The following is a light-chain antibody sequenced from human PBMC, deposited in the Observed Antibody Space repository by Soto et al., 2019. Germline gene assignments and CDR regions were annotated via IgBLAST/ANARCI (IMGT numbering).Light chain of an antibody. V-gene: IGKV1-33*01. Sequence: DIEMTQSPSSLSGSVGDRVTITCQASQNINNYLNWYQQKPGRAPKLLIYDASNLEAGVPSSFRGSASGTDFTFTISRLQPEDIATYYCQQYENLPTFGQGTRLEIK. CDR3: QQYENLPT. CDR1: QNINNY. J-gene: IGKJ5*01. CDR2: DAS.